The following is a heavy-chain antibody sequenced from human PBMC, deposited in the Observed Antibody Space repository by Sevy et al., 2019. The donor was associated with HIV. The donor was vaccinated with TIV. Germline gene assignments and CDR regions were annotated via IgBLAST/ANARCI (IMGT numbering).Heavy chain of an antibody. Sequence: SETLSLTCTVSGGSINSDHWNWIRQPPGKGLEWIGYVYYTGGTNYNPSLKNRVTISVDRTKNQLSLKLTSGTAADTAVYYCAGRNDFDIWGQGTMVTVSS. J-gene: IGHJ3*02. CDR3: AGRNDFDI. CDR2: VYYTGGT. CDR1: GGSINSDH. V-gene: IGHV4-59*08.